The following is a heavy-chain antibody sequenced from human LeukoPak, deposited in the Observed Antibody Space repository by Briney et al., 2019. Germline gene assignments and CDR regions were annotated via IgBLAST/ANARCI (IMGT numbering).Heavy chain of an antibody. CDR1: GGSFSGYY. Sequence: TLSLTCAVYGGSFSGYYWSWIRQPPGKGLEWIGYIYYSGSTYYNPSLKSRVTISVDTSKNQFSLKLSSVTAADTAVYYCARVHSHYFDYWGQGTLVTVSS. J-gene: IGHJ4*02. D-gene: IGHD4-11*01. CDR3: ARVHSHYFDY. CDR2: IYYSGST. V-gene: IGHV4-30-4*01.